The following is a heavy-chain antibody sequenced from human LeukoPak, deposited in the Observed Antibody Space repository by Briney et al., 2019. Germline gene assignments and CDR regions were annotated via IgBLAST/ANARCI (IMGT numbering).Heavy chain of an antibody. CDR3: ARDMATVTTSTSDY. Sequence: PGGSLRLSCAASGFTFSSYWMSWVRQAPGKGLEWVANIKQDGSEKYYVDSVKGRFTISRDNAKNSLYLQMNSLRAEDTAVYYYARDMATVTTSTSDYWGQGTLVTVSS. CDR2: IKQDGSEK. V-gene: IGHV3-7*01. J-gene: IGHJ4*02. D-gene: IGHD4-17*01. CDR1: GFTFSSYW.